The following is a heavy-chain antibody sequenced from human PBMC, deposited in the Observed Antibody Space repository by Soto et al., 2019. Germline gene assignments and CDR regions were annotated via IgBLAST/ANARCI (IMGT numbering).Heavy chain of an antibody. CDR2: NSGNGGST. CDR3: AKVPWLRWYFDL. CDR1: GFTFSSYA. D-gene: IGHD5-12*01. J-gene: IGHJ2*01. V-gene: IGHV3-23*01. Sequence: EVQLLESGGGLVQPGGSLRLSCAASGFTFSSYAMSWVRPAPGKGLEWGSANSGNGGSTYYADSGKGRFTISRDNSKNPLYLQMNSLRAEDTAVYYCAKVPWLRWYFDLWGRGTLVTVSS.